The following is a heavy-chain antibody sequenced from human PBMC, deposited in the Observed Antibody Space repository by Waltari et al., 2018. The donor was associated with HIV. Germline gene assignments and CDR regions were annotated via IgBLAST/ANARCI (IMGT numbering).Heavy chain of an antibody. D-gene: IGHD6-6*01. CDR2: ISGSGGST. CDR3: TKEQYGTLGGA. Sequence: EVQLLESGGALVQPGGSLRRSCAASGFTFSSYAMSCVRQAPGKGLEWVSYISGSGGSTYYADSVKGRFTISRDNSKNTLYLQMNSLRAEDTALYYCTKEQYGTLGGAWGQGTTVTVSS. J-gene: IGHJ6*02. CDR1: GFTFSSYA. V-gene: IGHV3-23*01.